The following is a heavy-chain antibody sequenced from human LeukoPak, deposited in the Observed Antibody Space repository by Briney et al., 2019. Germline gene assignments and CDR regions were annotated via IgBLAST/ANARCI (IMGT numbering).Heavy chain of an antibody. D-gene: IGHD3-3*01. CDR2: INHSGGST. J-gene: IGHJ6*02. CDR3: ARDRGPSFTIFGVVIPRGYYYGMDV. V-gene: IGHV1-46*01. Sequence: ASVKVSCKASGYTFTSYGISWVRQAPGQGLEWMGIINHSGGSTSYAQKFQGRVTMTRDTSTSTVYMELSSLRSEDTAVYYCARDRGPSFTIFGVVIPRGYYYGMDVWGQGTTVTVSS. CDR1: GYTFTSYG.